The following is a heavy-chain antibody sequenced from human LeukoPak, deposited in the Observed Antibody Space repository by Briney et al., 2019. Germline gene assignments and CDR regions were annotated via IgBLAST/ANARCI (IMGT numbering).Heavy chain of an antibody. Sequence: GSLRLSCAVSGLTFSNFKMNWVRQPPGKGLEWIGEVYHSGYANYNPSLKGRVTMSVDKSKNQFSLNLTSVTAADTAVFYCARYQYGRSSYDSWGQGTLVTVSS. CDR2: VYHSGYA. CDR3: ARYQYGRSSYDS. J-gene: IGHJ4*02. CDR1: GLTFSNFKM. V-gene: IGHV4-4*02. D-gene: IGHD6-6*01.